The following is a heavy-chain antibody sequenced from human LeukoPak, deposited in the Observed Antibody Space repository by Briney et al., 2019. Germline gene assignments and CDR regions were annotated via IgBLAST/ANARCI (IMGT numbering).Heavy chain of an antibody. CDR1: GGSVSSGSYY. J-gene: IGHJ4*02. CDR2: IYYSGST. CDR3: ARILYGAAAGTDY. D-gene: IGHD6-13*01. Sequence: SETLSLTCTVSGGSVSSGSYYWSWIRQPPGKGLEWIGYIYYSGSTNYNPSLKSRVTISVDTSKNQFSLKLSSVTAADTAVYYCARILYGAAAGTDYWGQGTLVTVSS. V-gene: IGHV4-61*01.